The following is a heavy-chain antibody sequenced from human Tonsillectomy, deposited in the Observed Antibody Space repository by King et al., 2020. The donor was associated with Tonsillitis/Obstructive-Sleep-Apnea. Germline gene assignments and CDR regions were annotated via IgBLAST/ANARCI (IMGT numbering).Heavy chain of an antibody. J-gene: IGHJ4*02. CDR1: GFTFSSYA. V-gene: IGHV3-64D*06. CDR3: VKDLDGGSLYFDY. Sequence: VQLVESGGGLVQPGGSLRLSCSASGFTFSSYAMHWVRQAPGKGLEYVSAISYNGGSTHYADSVKGRFTISRDNSKNTLYLQMSSLRAEDTAVYYCVKDLDGGSLYFDYWGQGTLVTVSS. D-gene: IGHD4-23*01. CDR2: ISYNGGST.